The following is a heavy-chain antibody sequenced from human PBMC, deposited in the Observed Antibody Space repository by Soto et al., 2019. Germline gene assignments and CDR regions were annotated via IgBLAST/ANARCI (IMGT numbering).Heavy chain of an antibody. Sequence: QVQLVESGGGVVQPGRSLRLSCAASGFTFSSYAMHWVRQAPGKGLEWVAVISYDGSNKYYADSVKGRFTISRDNSKNTLYLQMNGMRAEDTAVYYCARAGRGSSWGYYYGMDVWGQGTTVTVSS. CDR1: GFTFSSYA. CDR2: ISYDGSNK. V-gene: IGHV3-30-3*01. D-gene: IGHD6-13*01. CDR3: ARAGRGSSWGYYYGMDV. J-gene: IGHJ6*02.